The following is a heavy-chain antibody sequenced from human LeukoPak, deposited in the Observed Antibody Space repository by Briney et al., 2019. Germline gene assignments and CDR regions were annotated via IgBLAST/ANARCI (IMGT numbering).Heavy chain of an antibody. CDR3: ARVRGYSYGNIDY. V-gene: IGHV3-30-3*01. CDR1: GFTFSSYA. J-gene: IGHJ4*02. CDR2: ISYDGSNK. D-gene: IGHD5-18*01. Sequence: GGSLRLSCAASGFTFSSYAMHWVRQAPGKGLEWVAVISYDGSNKFYADSVKGRFTISRDNSKNTLYLQMNSLRAEDTAVYYCARVRGYSYGNIDYWGQGALVTVSS.